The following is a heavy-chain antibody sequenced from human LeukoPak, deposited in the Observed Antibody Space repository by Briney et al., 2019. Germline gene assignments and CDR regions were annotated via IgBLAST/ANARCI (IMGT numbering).Heavy chain of an antibody. Sequence: GGSLRLSCAASGFTFNSYWMHWVRQAPGKGLVWVSRINTDGTSTNLADSVKGRFTISRDNAKNTLYLQMNSLRADDTAVYYCARGSSTSCFYWGQGTLVTVSS. CDR1: GFTFNSYW. D-gene: IGHD2-2*01. CDR2: INTDGTST. V-gene: IGHV3-74*01. CDR3: ARGSSTSCFY. J-gene: IGHJ4*02.